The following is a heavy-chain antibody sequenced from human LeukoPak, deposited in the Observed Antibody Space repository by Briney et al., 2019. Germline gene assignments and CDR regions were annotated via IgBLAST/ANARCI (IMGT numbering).Heavy chain of an antibody. V-gene: IGHV3-53*01. CDR1: GFTVSRNY. D-gene: IGHD3-22*01. CDR2: IYSGGST. J-gene: IGHJ4*02. CDR3: AGTIVGKWAIDY. Sequence: PGGSLRLSCAASGFTVSRNYMTWVRLAPGKGLEWVSVIYSGGSTYYADSVKGRFTISRDNSKNTLYLQMNSLRAEDTAVYYCAGTIVGKWAIDYWGQGTLVTVSS.